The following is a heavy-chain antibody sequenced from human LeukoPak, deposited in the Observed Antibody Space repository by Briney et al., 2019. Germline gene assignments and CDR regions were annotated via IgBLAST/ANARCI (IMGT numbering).Heavy chain of an antibody. CDR3: ARGRQWLFSDGYYYYMDV. V-gene: IGHV1-2*02. Sequence: ASVKVSCKASGYTFTDYYLHWVRQAPGQGLEWMGWINPNSGGTNYAQKFQGRVTMTRDTSISTAYMELSRLRSDDTAVYYCARGRQWLFSDGYYYYMDVWGKGTTVTISS. CDR2: INPNSGGT. D-gene: IGHD6-19*01. CDR1: GYTFTDYY. J-gene: IGHJ6*03.